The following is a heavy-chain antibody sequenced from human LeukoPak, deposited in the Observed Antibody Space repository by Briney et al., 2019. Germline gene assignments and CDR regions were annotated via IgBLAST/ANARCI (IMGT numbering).Heavy chain of an antibody. CDR3: ARAVTTVTASDAFDI. CDR2: ISYSSSYI. CDR1: GLTFSRYS. D-gene: IGHD4-17*01. J-gene: IGHJ3*02. Sequence: PGGSLRLSCAASGLTFSRYSMNWVRQAPGKGLEWVSSISYSSSYIYYADSVKGRCTISRDNAKNSLYLQMNSLRAEDTAVYYCARAVTTVTASDAFDIWGQGTMVTVSS. V-gene: IGHV3-21*01.